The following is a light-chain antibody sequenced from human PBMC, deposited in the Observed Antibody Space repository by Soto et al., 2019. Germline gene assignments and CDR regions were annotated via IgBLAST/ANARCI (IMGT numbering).Light chain of an antibody. CDR2: TDY. J-gene: IGLJ1*01. CDR3: QSYDSSLNNYA. Sequence: QAVLTQPPSASGTPGQRVIISCSGSNSNIGTYTVNWYQQLPGTAPKLLIYTDYQRPSGVPDRFSGSRSGTSASLAISGLQSEDEADYYCQSYDSSLNNYAFGTGTKLTVL. V-gene: IGLV1-44*01. CDR1: NSNIGTYT.